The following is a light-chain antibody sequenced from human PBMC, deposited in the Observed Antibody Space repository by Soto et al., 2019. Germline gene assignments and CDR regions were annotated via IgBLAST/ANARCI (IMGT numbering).Light chain of an antibody. CDR1: QSVSSTY. V-gene: IGKV3-20*01. Sequence: EIVLTQSPGTLSLSPGERATLSCRASQSVSSTYLAWYQQKPGQAPRLPIYGASSRASGIPDRFSGSGSGTDFTLTISRLDPEDFAVYYCQQYGRSSLTFGPGTKVDIK. J-gene: IGKJ3*01. CDR3: QQYGRSSLT. CDR2: GAS.